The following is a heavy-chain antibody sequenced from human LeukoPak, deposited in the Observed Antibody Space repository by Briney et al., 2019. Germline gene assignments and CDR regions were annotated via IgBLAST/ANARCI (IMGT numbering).Heavy chain of an antibody. CDR3: ARCARGWYDEYYFDY. CDR2: IYYSGST. D-gene: IGHD6-19*01. CDR1: GFPFSSYW. Sequence: GSLRLSCAASGFPFSSYWMHWVRQAPGKGLEWIGYIYYSGSTNYNPSLKSRVTISVDTSENQFSLKLSSVTAADTAVYYCARCARGWYDEYYFDYWGQGTLVTVSS. V-gene: IGHV4-59*08. J-gene: IGHJ4*02.